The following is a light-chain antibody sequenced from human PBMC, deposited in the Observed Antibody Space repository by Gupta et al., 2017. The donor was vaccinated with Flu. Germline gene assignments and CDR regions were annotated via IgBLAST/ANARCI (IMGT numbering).Light chain of an antibody. CDR1: NIGRKS. Sequence: SYVLTQPPSVSVAPGQTAQITCGGDNIGRKSVDWYQQKPGQAPVVVVYDDSDRPSGIPERFSGSNSGNTAALTISKVEVGDEAEYYCQVWHISSDHLRVFGGGTKLTVL. J-gene: IGLJ3*02. V-gene: IGLV3-21*02. CDR2: DDS. CDR3: QVWHISSDHLRV.